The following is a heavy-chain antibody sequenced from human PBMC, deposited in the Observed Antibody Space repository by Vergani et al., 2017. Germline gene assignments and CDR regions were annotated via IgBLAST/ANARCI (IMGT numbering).Heavy chain of an antibody. Sequence: QVQLVQSGAEVKKPGSSVKVSCKASGGTFSSYAISWVRQAPGQGLEWMGGIIPIFGTANYAQKFQGRVTITADESTSTAYMELSSLRSEDTAVYYCARDRLAAAGTPLDYWGQGTLVTVSS. CDR1: GGTFSSYA. CDR3: ARDRLAAAGTPLDY. CDR2: IIPIFGTA. J-gene: IGHJ4*02. D-gene: IGHD6-13*01. V-gene: IGHV1-69*01.